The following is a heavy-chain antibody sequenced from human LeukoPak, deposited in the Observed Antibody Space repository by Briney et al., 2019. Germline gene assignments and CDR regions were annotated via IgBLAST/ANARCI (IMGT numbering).Heavy chain of an antibody. V-gene: IGHV3-23*01. CDR1: GFTFSSYA. CDR2: ISGSGGST. J-gene: IGHJ3*02. CDR3: AKDSSPTLLWFGELGLHGAFDI. Sequence: HPGGSLRLSCAASGFTFSSYAMSWVRQAPGKGLEWVSAISGSGGSTYYADSVKGRFTISRDNSKNTLYLQMNSLRAEDTAVYYCAKDSSPTLLWFGELGLHGAFDIWGQGTMVTVSS. D-gene: IGHD3-10*01.